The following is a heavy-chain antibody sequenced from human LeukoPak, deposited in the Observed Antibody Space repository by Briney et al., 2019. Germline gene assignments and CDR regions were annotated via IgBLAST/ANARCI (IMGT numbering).Heavy chain of an antibody. CDR1: GFIFSSYW. V-gene: IGHV3-7*01. CDR2: IKQDASEK. CDR3: ARRAGAYSHPYDY. D-gene: IGHD4/OR15-4a*01. J-gene: IGHJ4*02. Sequence: GGSLRLSCSASGFIFSSYWMSWVRQAPGKGLEWVATIKQDASEKYYVDSVEGRFIISRDNAKNSLYLQVNSLRAEDTAIYHCARRAGAYSHPYDYWGQGTLVTASS.